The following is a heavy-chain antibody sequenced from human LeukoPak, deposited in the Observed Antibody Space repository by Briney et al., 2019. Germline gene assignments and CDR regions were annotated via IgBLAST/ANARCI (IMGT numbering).Heavy chain of an antibody. D-gene: IGHD6-19*01. CDR1: GFTFSSYG. CDR2: ISGSGGST. V-gene: IGHV3-23*01. J-gene: IGHJ4*02. Sequence: GGSLRLSCAASGFTFSSYGMSWVRQAPGKGLEWVSSISGSGGSTYYADSVKGRFTISRDNSKSTLYLQMNSLRAEDTAVYYCAPLAVPGDPFDYWGQGTLVTVSS. CDR3: APLAVPGDPFDY.